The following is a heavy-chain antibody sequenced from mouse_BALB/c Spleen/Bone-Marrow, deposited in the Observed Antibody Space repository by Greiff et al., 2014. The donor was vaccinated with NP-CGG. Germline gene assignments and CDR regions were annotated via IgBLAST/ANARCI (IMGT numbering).Heavy chain of an antibody. V-gene: IGHV1-15*01. J-gene: IGHJ4*01. CDR3: TSAGTVGAMDY. D-gene: IGHD4-1*01. Sequence: QVQLKQSGAELVRPGASVTLSCKASGYTFTDYEMHWVKQTPVHGLEWIGAIDPETSGTAYNQKFKGKATLTADKSSSTAYMELRSLTSEDSAVYYCTSAGTVGAMDYWGQGTSVTVSS. CDR2: IDPETSGT. CDR1: GYTFTDYE.